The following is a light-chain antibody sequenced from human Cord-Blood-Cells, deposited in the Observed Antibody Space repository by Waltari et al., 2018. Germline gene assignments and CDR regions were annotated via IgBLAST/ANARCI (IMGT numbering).Light chain of an antibody. CDR2: GAS. V-gene: IGKV3-15*01. CDR3: QQYNNWPPLT. CDR1: QSVSSN. J-gene: IGKJ4*01. Sequence: EIVMPQSPATQSVSPGERATLSCRVSQSVSSNLAWYQQKPVQAPRLLIYGASTRATGIPARFSGSGSGTEFTLTISSLQSEDFAVYYCQQYNNWPPLTFGGGTKVEIK.